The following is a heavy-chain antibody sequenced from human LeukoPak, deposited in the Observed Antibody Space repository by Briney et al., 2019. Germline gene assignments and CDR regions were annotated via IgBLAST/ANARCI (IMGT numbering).Heavy chain of an antibody. CDR1: GFSLITRRMS. CDR2: IYWDDEK. V-gene: IGHV2-5*02. J-gene: IGHJ4*02. Sequence: SGPTLVKPTETLTLTCTVSGFSLITRRMSVGWIRQPPVKALEWLALIYWDDEKRYSPSLRGRLTISRDTSKNQVVLSMTNMDPVDTATYYCARSGYDFWSDYYRVYFNSWGQGTLVTVSS. D-gene: IGHD3-3*01. CDR3: ARSGYDFWSDYYRVYFNS.